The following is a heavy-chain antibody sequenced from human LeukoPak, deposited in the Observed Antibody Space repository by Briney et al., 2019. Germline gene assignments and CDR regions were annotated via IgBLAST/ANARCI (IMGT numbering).Heavy chain of an antibody. CDR3: AKSDGSGNYFDY. D-gene: IGHD3-10*01. Sequence: SETVSLTSTVTGGSISTYGWNWIPQPPGQGRACIGYVHYSGTTNYNPSLNCRVPISLDTSKSQFSVQLTSVTAAPLVFLYCAKSDGSGNYFDYWGQGALVAVSS. J-gene: IGHJ4*02. V-gene: IGHV4-59*01. CDR1: GGSISTYG. CDR2: VHYSGTT.